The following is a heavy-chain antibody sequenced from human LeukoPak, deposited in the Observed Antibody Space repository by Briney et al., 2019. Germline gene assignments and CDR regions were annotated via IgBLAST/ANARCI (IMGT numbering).Heavy chain of an antibody. J-gene: IGHJ3*02. D-gene: IGHD7-27*01. Sequence: GESLKISCQASGYTFTNYWIGWVRQMPGKGLEWMGIIYPGDSETRYSLSFKGQVTISADKSISTAYLQWGRLKDSDTAMYYCATGPRTEAFDIWGQGTMVTVSP. V-gene: IGHV5-51*01. CDR1: GYTFTNYW. CDR2: IYPGDSET. CDR3: ATGPRTEAFDI.